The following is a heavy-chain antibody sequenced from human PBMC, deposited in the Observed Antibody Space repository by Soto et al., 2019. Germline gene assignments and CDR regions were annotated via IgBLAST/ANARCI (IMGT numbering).Heavy chain of an antibody. J-gene: IGHJ4*02. CDR1: GFSLSTNGMS. Sequence: QISLKESGHTLVKTTQTLTLTCTFSGFSLSTNGMSVGWIRQPPGAALEWLALIYWDNDTRNSPSLQTRLTITKATSKNQVVLTMTNMDPLDTATYYCAHQSPFASGSYFDSWVQGIRLTVSS. CDR3: AHQSPFASGSYFDS. V-gene: IGHV2-5*02. CDR2: IYWDNDT. D-gene: IGHD3-10*01.